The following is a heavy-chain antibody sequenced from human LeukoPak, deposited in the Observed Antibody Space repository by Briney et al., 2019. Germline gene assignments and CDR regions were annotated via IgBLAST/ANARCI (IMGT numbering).Heavy chain of an antibody. CDR3: ARDEEVQLERRFDY. CDR1: GYTFTGYY. D-gene: IGHD1-1*01. Sequence: ASVKVSCXASGYTFTGYYMHWVRQAPGQGLEWMGRINPNSGGTNYAQKFQGRVTMTRDTSISTAYMELSRLRSDDTAVYYCARDEEVQLERRFDYWGQGTLVTVSS. V-gene: IGHV1-2*06. J-gene: IGHJ4*02. CDR2: INPNSGGT.